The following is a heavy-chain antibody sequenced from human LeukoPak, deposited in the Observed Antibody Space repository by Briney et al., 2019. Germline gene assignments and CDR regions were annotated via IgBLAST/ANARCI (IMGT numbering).Heavy chain of an antibody. D-gene: IGHD3-10*02. Sequence: GGSLRLSCAAAGFTFSKFAMHWVRQAPGKGLEWVAVVSYDGSYKYYADSAKGRFTISRDNSKNTLYLQMNSLRAEDTAVYYCAELGITMIGGVWGKGTTVTISS. V-gene: IGHV3-30*04. CDR2: VSYDGSYK. CDR1: GFTFSKFA. J-gene: IGHJ6*04. CDR3: AELGITMIGGV.